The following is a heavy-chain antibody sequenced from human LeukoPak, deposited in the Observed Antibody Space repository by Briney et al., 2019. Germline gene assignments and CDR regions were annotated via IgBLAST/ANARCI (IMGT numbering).Heavy chain of an antibody. Sequence: SGGSLRLSCAASGFTFSSYWMSRVRQAPGKGLEWVANIKQDGSEKYYVDSVKGRFTISRDNAKNSLYLQMNSLRAEDTAVYYCARAGSMIVVVITTPADAFDIWGQGTMVTVSS. D-gene: IGHD3-22*01. CDR1: GFTFSSYW. J-gene: IGHJ3*02. CDR2: IKQDGSEK. CDR3: ARAGSMIVVVITTPADAFDI. V-gene: IGHV3-7*01.